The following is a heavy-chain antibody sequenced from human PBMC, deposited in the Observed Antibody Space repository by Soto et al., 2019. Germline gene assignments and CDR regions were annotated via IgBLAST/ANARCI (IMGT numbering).Heavy chain of an antibody. Sequence: QVQLVQSGAEVKKPGASVKLSCRTSGYTFTHYYIHWVRQAPGQGLEWLAIINPASGSTTYAQDLLGHATLTMDTSTTTVYMELSGLRAEDTAIFYCARDLAAGDHWGQGTLVTVSS. CDR2: INPASGST. CDR3: ARDLAAGDH. J-gene: IGHJ4*02. D-gene: IGHD6-25*01. V-gene: IGHV1-46*01. CDR1: GYTFTHYY.